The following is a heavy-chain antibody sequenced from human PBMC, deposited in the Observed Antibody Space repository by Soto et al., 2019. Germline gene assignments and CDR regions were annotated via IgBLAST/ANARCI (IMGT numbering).Heavy chain of an antibody. J-gene: IGHJ4*02. Sequence: SETLSLTCAVSGYSISSGYYWGWIRQPPGKGLEWIGSIYHTGTTYYNPSLKSRLTISVDTSKNQFSLKMSSVTAADTAVYYCASARSGYSYDIDYWGQGTLVTVSS. V-gene: IGHV4-38-2*01. CDR2: IYHTGTT. D-gene: IGHD5-18*01. CDR3: ASARSGYSYDIDY. CDR1: GYSISSGYY.